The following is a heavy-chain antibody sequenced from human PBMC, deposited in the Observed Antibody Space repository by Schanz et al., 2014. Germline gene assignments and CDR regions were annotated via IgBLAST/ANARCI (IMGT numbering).Heavy chain of an antibody. Sequence: QLQLQESGPGLVKPSETLSLTCTVSGGSISSSSYFWGWIRQPPGKGLEWIGSIYHSGSTYNNPPHKSRVTMSVDTPKTRCSLRLSSGTAADTALYYCARHGRGLAKYQLLYFDYWGQGTLVTVSS. CDR2: IYHSGST. J-gene: IGHJ4*02. D-gene: IGHD2-2*01. V-gene: IGHV4-39*01. CDR3: ARHGRGLAKYQLLYFDY. CDR1: GGSISSSSYF.